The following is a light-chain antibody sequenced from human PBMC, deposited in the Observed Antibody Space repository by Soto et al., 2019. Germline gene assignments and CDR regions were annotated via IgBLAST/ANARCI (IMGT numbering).Light chain of an antibody. CDR2: GAS. CDR3: QQYAGPPTT. Sequence: EIVVTQSPGTLSLSPGDIATLSCTASQTVSNNYLAWCQQKPGQAPRVIMYGASRRATGIPDRFSGGGSGTDFTLTISRLEPEDFAVYFCQQYAGPPTTFGQGTRLETK. CDR1: QTVSNNY. J-gene: IGKJ5*01. V-gene: IGKV3-20*01.